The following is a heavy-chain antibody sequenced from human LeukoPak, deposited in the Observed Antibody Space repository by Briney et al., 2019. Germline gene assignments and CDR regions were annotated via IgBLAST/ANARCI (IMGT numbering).Heavy chain of an antibody. CDR1: GFTXSXFA. Sequence: RXSCXXXGFTXSXFAMCWVRQAPGKGREGVSAITGSGGDTNYADSVKGRFTISRDNSKSTLFLQMNSLRGDDTAVYYCAKGHYDDWYHFDYWGQGALVTVSS. CDR2: ITGSGGDT. D-gene: IGHD3-3*01. CDR3: AKGHYDDWYHFDY. J-gene: IGHJ4*02. V-gene: IGHV3-23*01.